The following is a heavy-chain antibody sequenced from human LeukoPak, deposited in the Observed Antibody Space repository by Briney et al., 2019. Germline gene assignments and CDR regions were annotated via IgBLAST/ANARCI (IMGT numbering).Heavy chain of an antibody. D-gene: IGHD3-10*01. CDR2: IYHSGST. J-gene: IGHJ3*02. CDR3: ARVKRDYYGSGSQYAFDI. V-gene: IGHV4-38-2*02. CDR1: GYSISGGYY. Sequence: SETLSLTCTVSGYSISGGYYWGWIRQPPGKGLEWIGSIYHSGSTYYNPSLKSRVTISVDTSKNQFSLKLSSVTAADTAVYYCARVKRDYYGSGSQYAFDIWGQGTMVTVSS.